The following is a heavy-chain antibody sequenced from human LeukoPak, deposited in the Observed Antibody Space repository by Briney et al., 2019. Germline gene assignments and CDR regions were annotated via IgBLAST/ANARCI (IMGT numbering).Heavy chain of an antibody. V-gene: IGHV3-33*01. CDR1: GFXFSSYG. CDR2: IWYDGSNK. Sequence: GGSLRLSCAASGFXFSSYGIHWVRQAPGEGLEWVAVIWYDGSNKYYADSVKGRFTISRDNSKNTLYLQMNSLRAEDTAVYYCARDFRITMVRGVYYYFDYWGQGTLVTVSS. J-gene: IGHJ4*02. CDR3: ARDFRITMVRGVYYYFDY. D-gene: IGHD3-10*01.